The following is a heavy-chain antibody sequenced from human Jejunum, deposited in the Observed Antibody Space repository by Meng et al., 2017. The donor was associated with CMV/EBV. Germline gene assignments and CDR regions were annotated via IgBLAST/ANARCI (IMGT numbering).Heavy chain of an antibody. J-gene: IGHJ5*01. CDR2: IYHKGHT. D-gene: IGHD5-24*01. Sequence: VQLQESGPGLVEPSQTLSLTCTVSGGSIASDDYWWSWIRQPPGKGLEWIGYIYHKGHTYYNPSLRSRISISVDTSKNQFSLRLNSVTAADTAVYYCARDKAGYKNCDSWGQGTLVTVSS. V-gene: IGHV4-30-4*08. CDR3: ARDKAGYKNCDS. CDR1: GGSIASDDYW.